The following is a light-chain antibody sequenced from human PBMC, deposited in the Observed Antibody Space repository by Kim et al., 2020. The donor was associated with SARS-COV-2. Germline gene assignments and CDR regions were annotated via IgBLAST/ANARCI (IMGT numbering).Light chain of an antibody. J-gene: IGKJ4*01. Sequence: DTQMTQSPSSLSASVGDRVTITCQASQDIDKYLNCYQHKPGKAPKLLLFDASTLEIGVPSRFSGSGSGTHFTFTISGLQPEDFATYYCQQYTDLPLSFGGGTKVDIK. CDR1: QDIDKY. CDR2: DAS. V-gene: IGKV1-33*01. CDR3: QQYTDLPLS.